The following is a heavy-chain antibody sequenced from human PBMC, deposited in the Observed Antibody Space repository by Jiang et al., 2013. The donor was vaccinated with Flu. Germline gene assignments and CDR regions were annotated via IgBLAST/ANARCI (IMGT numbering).Heavy chain of an antibody. CDR1: GYTFSSYV. J-gene: IGHJ6*04. CDR2: VIPSLAIA. V-gene: IGHV1-69*04. D-gene: IGHD5-24*01. Sequence: AEVKRPGSSVKVSCKASGYTFSSYVISWVRQAPGQGLEWMGRVIPSLAIANYAQNVQDRVTINADRSTGAAYMEVSSLRTDDTAVYYCAKETIEMPTTDLVFNYHGMDVWGKGTTVTVSS. CDR3: AKETIEMPTTDLVFNYHGMDV.